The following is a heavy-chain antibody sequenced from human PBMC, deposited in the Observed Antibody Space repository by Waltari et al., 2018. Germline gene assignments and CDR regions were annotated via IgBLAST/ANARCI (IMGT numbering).Heavy chain of an antibody. V-gene: IGHV4-38-2*01. CDR1: GYSISSGYY. CDR2: IYHSGST. J-gene: IGHJ6*02. CDR3: ARVGYSSGWYNYYYYGMDV. D-gene: IGHD6-19*01. Sequence: QVQLQESGPGLVKPSETLSLTCAVPGYSISSGYYWGWSRPPPGTGREWIGSIYHSGSTYYNPSLKSRVTISVDTSKNQFSLKLSSVTAADTAVYYCARVGYSSGWYNYYYYGMDVWGQGTTVTVSS.